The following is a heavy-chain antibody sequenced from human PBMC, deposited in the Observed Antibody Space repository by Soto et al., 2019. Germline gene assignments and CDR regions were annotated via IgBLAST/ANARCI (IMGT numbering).Heavy chain of an antibody. D-gene: IGHD4-4*01. CDR3: ARPTTLADTFDI. CDR2: IYYSGST. CDR1: GGSISSGGYY. Sequence: QVQLQESGPGLVKPSETLSLTCTVSGGSISSGGYYWTWIRQHPGKGLEWIGYIYYSGSTYYNPCLKSRVTRSVDTSKNQFSLKLSSVTAADAAVYYCARPTTLADTFDIWGQGTMVTVSS. V-gene: IGHV4-31*03. J-gene: IGHJ3*02.